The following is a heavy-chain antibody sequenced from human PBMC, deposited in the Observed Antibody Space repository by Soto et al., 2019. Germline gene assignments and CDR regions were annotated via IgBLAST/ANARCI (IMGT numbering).Heavy chain of an antibody. CDR1: GFTFSDYY. D-gene: IGHD2-15*01. J-gene: IGHJ6*02. Sequence: QVQLVESGGGLVKPGGSLRLSCAASGFTFSDYYMSWIRQAPGKGLEWVSYISSSGSTIYYADSVKGRFTISRDNAKNSLDLQMNSLRAEDTAVYYCARDNVPYCSGGSCLKNYGMDVWGQGTTVTVSS. V-gene: IGHV3-11*01. CDR3: ARDNVPYCSGGSCLKNYGMDV. CDR2: ISSSGSTI.